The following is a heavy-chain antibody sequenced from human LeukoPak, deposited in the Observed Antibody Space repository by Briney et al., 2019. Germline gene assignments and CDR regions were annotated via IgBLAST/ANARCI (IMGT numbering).Heavy chain of an antibody. CDR3: AKGGLLWFGELPLDY. CDR2: ISGSGGST. V-gene: IGHV3-23*01. CDR1: GFTFSSYA. Sequence: GGSLRLSCAASGFTFSSYAMSWVRQAPGKGLEWVSAISGSGGSTYYADSVKGRFTISRDNSKNTLCLQMNSLRAEDTAVYYCAKGGLLWFGELPLDYWGQGTLVTVSS. J-gene: IGHJ4*02. D-gene: IGHD3-10*01.